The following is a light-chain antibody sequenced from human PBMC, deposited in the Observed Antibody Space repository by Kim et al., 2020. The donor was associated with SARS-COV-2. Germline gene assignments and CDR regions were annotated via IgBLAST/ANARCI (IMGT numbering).Light chain of an antibody. CDR3: QQYGTSPYT. J-gene: IGKJ2*01. V-gene: IGKV3-20*01. CDR2: GAS. CDR1: QSITSTY. Sequence: PGERATLSCRASQSITSTYLAWYQQKPGQAPGLLIYGASSRATGIPDRFSGSGSGTDFTLTISGLEPEDFAVYYCQQYGTSPYTFGQGTKLEI.